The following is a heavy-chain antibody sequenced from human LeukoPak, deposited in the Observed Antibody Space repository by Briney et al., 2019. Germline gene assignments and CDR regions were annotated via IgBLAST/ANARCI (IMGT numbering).Heavy chain of an antibody. Sequence: GGSLRLSCAASGFTFDDYGMSWVRQAPGKGLEWVSGINWNGGSTGYADSVKGRFTISRDNAKNSLYLQMNSLRAEDTALYYCARVSAVHGPRYNWNYRWFDPWGQGTLVTVSS. J-gene: IGHJ5*02. D-gene: IGHD1-7*01. V-gene: IGHV3-20*04. CDR2: INWNGGST. CDR1: GFTFDDYG. CDR3: ARVSAVHGPRYNWNYRWFDP.